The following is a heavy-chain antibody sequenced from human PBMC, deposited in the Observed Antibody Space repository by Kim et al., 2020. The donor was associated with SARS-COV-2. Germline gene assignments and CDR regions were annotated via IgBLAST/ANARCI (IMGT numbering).Heavy chain of an antibody. Sequence: GGSLRLSCAASGFTFSDYYMSWIRQAPGKGLEWVPYISSSSSYTNYADSVKGRFTISRDNAKNSLYLQMNSLRAEDTAVYYCARDRGHRRRGYSYGHDYWGQGTLVTVSS. CDR3: ARDRGHRRRGYSYGHDY. J-gene: IGHJ4*02. CDR2: ISSSSSYT. V-gene: IGHV3-11*06. CDR1: GFTFSDYY. D-gene: IGHD5-18*01.